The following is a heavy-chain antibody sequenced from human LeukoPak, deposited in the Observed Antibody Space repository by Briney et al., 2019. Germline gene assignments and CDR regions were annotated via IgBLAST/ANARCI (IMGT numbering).Heavy chain of an antibody. CDR2: IYSGGST. CDR3: ARESGGIMTTVTTDAFDI. Sequence: GGSLRLSCAASGFTFSSYTMNWVRQAPGMGLEWVSVIYSGGSTYYADSVKGRFTISRDNSKNTLYLQMNSLRAEDTAVYYCARESGGIMTTVTTDAFDIWGQGTMVTVSS. D-gene: IGHD4-11*01. CDR1: GFTFSSYT. J-gene: IGHJ3*02. V-gene: IGHV3-53*01.